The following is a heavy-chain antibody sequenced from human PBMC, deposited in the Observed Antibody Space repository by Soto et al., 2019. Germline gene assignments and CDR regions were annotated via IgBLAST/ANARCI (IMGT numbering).Heavy chain of an antibody. D-gene: IGHD5-18*01. CDR2: IRYDGSNQ. Sequence: QVPLVESGGGVVQPGESLRLSFAASGFTFNTYGMQWVRLAPGKGLEWVALIRYDGSNQYYADSVKGRFTISRDNSKSTLYLQMNCLRAEDTAVYHCVRGGDTASGVFAPWGQGTLVTVSA. J-gene: IGHJ5*02. CDR1: GFTFNTYG. CDR3: VRGGDTASGVFAP. V-gene: IGHV3-30*02.